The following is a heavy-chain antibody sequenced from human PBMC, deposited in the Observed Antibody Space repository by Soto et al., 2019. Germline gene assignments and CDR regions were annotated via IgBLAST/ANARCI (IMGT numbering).Heavy chain of an antibody. CDR2: IYYSGST. CDR1: GGSISSGDYY. Sequence: SETLSLTCTVSGGSISSGDYYWSWIRQPPGKGLEWIGYIYYSGSTYYNPSLKSRVTISVDTSKNQFSLKLSSVTAADTAVYYCARSSSSWSHYDYWGQGTLVTISS. CDR3: ARSSSSWSHYDY. V-gene: IGHV4-30-4*01. J-gene: IGHJ4*02. D-gene: IGHD6-13*01.